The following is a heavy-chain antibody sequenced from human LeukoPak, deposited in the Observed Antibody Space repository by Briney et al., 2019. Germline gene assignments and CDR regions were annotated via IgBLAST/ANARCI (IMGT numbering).Heavy chain of an antibody. D-gene: IGHD6-19*01. J-gene: IGHJ4*02. CDR3: ARVIAVAGTLDY. V-gene: IGHV3-30-3*01. CDR2: ISYDGSNK. CDR1: GFTFSSYA. Sequence: HPGGSLRLSCAASGFTFSSYAMHWVHQAPGKGLEWVAVISYDGSNKYYADSVKGRFTISRDNSKNTLYLQMNSLRAEDTAVYYCARVIAVAGTLDYWGQGTLVTVSS.